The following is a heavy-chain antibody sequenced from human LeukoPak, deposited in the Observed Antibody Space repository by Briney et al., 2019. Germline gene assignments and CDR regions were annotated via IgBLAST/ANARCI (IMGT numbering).Heavy chain of an antibody. CDR1: RGSFNSYY. CDR2: VYYSGST. CDR3: ARDEYCSGGSCYSRPPSD. J-gene: IGHJ4*02. D-gene: IGHD2-15*01. Sequence: SETLSLTCSVSRGSFNSYYWSWIRQPPGKGLEWIGYVYYSGSTYYNPSLKSRVTISVDTSKNQFSLKLSSVTAADTAVYYCARDEYCSGGSCYSRPPSDWGQGTLVTVSS. V-gene: IGHV4-59*12.